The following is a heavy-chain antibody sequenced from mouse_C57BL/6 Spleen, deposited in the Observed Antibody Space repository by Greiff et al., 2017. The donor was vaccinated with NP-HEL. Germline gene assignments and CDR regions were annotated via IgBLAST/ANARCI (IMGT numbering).Heavy chain of an antibody. J-gene: IGHJ1*03. CDR2: ISSGGSYT. D-gene: IGHD2-5*01. CDR3: ARSYSNYWYFDV. CDR1: GFTFSSYG. V-gene: IGHV5-6*01. Sequence: EVKLVESGGDLVKPGGSLKLSCAASGFTFSSYGMSWVRQTPDKRLEWVATISSGGSYTYYPDSVKGRFTISRDNAKNTLYLQMSSLKSEDTAMYYCARSYSNYWYFDVWGTGTTVTVSS.